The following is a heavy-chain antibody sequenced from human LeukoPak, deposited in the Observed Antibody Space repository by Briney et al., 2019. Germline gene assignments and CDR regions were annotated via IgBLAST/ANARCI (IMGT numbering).Heavy chain of an antibody. V-gene: IGHV5-51*01. CDR1: GYSFPNYW. CDR3: VRLDYSVPFDY. CDR2: IYPDDSDT. J-gene: IGHJ4*02. Sequence: RTGESLKISCKGSGYSFPNYWIGWMRQKPGKGLEWMGIIYPDDSDTRYSPSFQGQVTISADRSISTAYLQWSSLKASDTAMYFCVRLDYSVPFDYWGQGTLVTVSS. D-gene: IGHD2-21*01.